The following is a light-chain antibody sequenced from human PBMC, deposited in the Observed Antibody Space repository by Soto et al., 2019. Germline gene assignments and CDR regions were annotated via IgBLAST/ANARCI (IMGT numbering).Light chain of an antibody. CDR1: SSNIGSNT. CDR3: ATWGDSLKGWV. J-gene: IGLJ3*02. Sequence: QSVLTQPPSASGTPGQRVTISCSGSSSNIGSNTGNWYQQLPGTAPKLLIYRDNQRPSGVPDRFSGSKSGTSASLAISGLQAEDEADYYCATWGDSLKGWVFGGGTKLTVL. V-gene: IGLV1-44*01. CDR2: RDN.